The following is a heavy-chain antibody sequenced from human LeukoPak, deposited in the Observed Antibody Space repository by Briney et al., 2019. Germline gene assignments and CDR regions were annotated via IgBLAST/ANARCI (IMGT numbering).Heavy chain of an antibody. CDR1: GFTFSNHW. Sequence: GGSLRLSCAASGFTFSNHWMHWVRQAPGKGLMWVSRINRDGSRTDYADSVKGRFTISRDDAKNTPYLQVNSLRAEDTAVYFCARGGSDTAMAHDYWGQGTLVTVSS. J-gene: IGHJ4*02. CDR2: INRDGSRT. CDR3: ARGGSDTAMAHDY. V-gene: IGHV3-74*01. D-gene: IGHD5-18*01.